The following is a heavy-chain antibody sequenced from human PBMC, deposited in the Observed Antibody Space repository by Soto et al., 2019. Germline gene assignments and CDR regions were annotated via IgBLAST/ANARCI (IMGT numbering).Heavy chain of an antibody. Sequence: GGSLRLSCAASGFTFSSFAVSWVRQAPGKGLEWVSEISGSGNSTNYADSVKGRFAISRDNSKNTVYLQMNSLRAEDTAVYYCASFTLTGNWFAPWGQGTLVTVSS. J-gene: IGHJ5*02. D-gene: IGHD7-27*01. CDR3: ASFTLTGNWFAP. V-gene: IGHV3-23*01. CDR2: ISGSGNST. CDR1: GFTFSSFA.